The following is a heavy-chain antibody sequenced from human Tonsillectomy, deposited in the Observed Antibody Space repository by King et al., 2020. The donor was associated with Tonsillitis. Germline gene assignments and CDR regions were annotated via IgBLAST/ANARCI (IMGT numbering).Heavy chain of an antibody. J-gene: IGHJ3*02. CDR3: AKEGGACGGDCYSGIDAFDI. Sequence: IQWVRQAPGKGLEWVSLISGDGGSTYYADSVMGRFTISRDNSKNSLYLQMNSLRTEDTALYYCAKEGGACGGDCYSGIDAFDIWGQGTMVTVSS. V-gene: IGHV3-43*02. D-gene: IGHD2-21*01. CDR2: ISGDGGST.